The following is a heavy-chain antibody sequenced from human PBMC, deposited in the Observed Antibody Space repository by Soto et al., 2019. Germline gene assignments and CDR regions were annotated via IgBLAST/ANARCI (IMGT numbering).Heavy chain of an antibody. CDR2: VSIGGST. D-gene: IGHD2-15*01. V-gene: IGHV3-23*01. CDR1: GFTFSSYA. J-gene: IGHJ4*02. Sequence: HPGGSLRLSCAASGFTFSSYAMGWVRQGPGKGLEWVAVVSIGGSTHYADSVRGRFTISRVNSKNTLSLQMNSLTAEDTAVYFCAKRRGAGGHFDYRGQGALVTVSS. CDR3: AKRRGAGGHFDY.